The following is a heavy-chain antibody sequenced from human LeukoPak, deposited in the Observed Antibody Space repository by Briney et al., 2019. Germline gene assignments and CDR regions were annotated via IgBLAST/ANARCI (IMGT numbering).Heavy chain of an antibody. Sequence: ASVKVSCKASGYTFTSYDINWVRQATGQGLEWKGWMNPNSGNTGYAQKFQGRVTMTRNTSISTAYMELSSLRSEDTAVYYCARGRQCSSTSCYAGRWFDPWGQGTLVTVSS. CDR1: GYTFTSYD. D-gene: IGHD2-2*01. CDR2: MNPNSGNT. J-gene: IGHJ5*02. CDR3: ARGRQCSSTSCYAGRWFDP. V-gene: IGHV1-8*01.